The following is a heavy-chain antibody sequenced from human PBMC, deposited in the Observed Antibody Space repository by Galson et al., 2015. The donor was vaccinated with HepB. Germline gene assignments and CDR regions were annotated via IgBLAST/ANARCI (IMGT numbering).Heavy chain of an antibody. D-gene: IGHD1-26*01. CDR2: IHWDDDK. J-gene: IGHJ4*02. V-gene: IGHV2-70*01. CDR1: GFSLSTSGLG. Sequence: PALVNPTQTLTLTCTFSGFSLSTSGLGVGWIRQPPGKTTEWLALIHWDDDKFYSTPQKTRLTISKDTSKNQVVLTLANMDPLDTATYNCAQNAGERGSYSNYFDYWGQGTLVTVSS. CDR3: AQNAGERGSYSNYFDY.